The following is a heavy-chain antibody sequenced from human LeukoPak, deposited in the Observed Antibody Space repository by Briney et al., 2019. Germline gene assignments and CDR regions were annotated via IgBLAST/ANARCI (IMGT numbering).Heavy chain of an antibody. D-gene: IGHD3-9*01. CDR3: ARGGGGDILTGYYRPFDY. CDR1: GYPFTNFY. J-gene: IGHJ4*02. Sequence: ASVKVSCKASGYPFTNFYVHWVRLAPGQGLEWMGWINPNSGGTNYAQKFQGRVTMTRDTSISTAYMELSRLRSDDTAVYYCARGGGGDILTGYYRPFDYWGQGTLVTVSS. V-gene: IGHV1-2*02. CDR2: INPNSGGT.